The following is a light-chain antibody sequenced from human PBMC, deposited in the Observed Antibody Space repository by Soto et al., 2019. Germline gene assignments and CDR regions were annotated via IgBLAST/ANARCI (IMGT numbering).Light chain of an antibody. CDR1: QTVSSK. CDR2: DTS. V-gene: IGKV3-11*01. Sequence: EIMLTHSQATLSSSPLDRDTLXWRASQTVSSKLAWYQHKPGQAPRLLIYDTSNRATGIPARFSGSGSGTDFTLTISSLEPEDFAVYYCHQRKSWPRTFGQGTKVDIK. J-gene: IGKJ1*01. CDR3: HQRKSWPRT.